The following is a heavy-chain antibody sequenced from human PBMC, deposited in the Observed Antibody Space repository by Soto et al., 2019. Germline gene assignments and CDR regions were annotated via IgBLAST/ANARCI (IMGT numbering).Heavy chain of an antibody. J-gene: IGHJ4*02. D-gene: IGHD3-9*01. V-gene: IGHV3-23*01. CDR2: ISGSGATT. Sequence: EVQVLESGGGLVQPGGSLRLSCAASGFTFSSHAMNWVRQAPGKGPEWVSVISGSGATTYYADSVKGRFTISRDNSRNTLDLQMNSLRGEDTAIYYCAKSTGARYFDWYKPFDYWGQGTLVTVSS. CDR1: GFTFSSHA. CDR3: AKSTGARYFDWYKPFDY.